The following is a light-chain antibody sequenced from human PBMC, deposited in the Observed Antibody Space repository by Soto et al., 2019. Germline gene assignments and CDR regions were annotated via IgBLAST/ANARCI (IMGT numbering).Light chain of an antibody. CDR2: DAS. CDR3: QQRANWPRT. Sequence: EIVLTQSPATLSLSPGEKATLSGRASQSVSNSLAWYQQNPGQAPRLLIYDASNRATGIPARFSGSGSGTDFTLTISSLEPDDFAVYYCQQRANWPRTFGQGTKVEIK. J-gene: IGKJ2*01. V-gene: IGKV3-11*01. CDR1: QSVSNS.